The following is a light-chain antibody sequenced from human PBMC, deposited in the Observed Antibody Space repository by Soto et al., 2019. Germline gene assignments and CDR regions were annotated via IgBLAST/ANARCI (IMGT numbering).Light chain of an antibody. CDR2: AAS. Sequence: DIQMTQSPSSLSASVGDRVTITCRASQGISNYLAWYQQKPGKVPKPLIYAASTLQSGVPSRFSGSGSGTDFTLTISSLQPEDVATYYCQKYNSAPPETFGQGTKVEIK. CDR3: QKYNSAPPET. J-gene: IGKJ1*01. V-gene: IGKV1-27*01. CDR1: QGISNY.